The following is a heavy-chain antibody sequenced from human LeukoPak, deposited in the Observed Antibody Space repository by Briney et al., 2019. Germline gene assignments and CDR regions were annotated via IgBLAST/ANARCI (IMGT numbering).Heavy chain of an antibody. CDR3: AKNPLVSGTIYFDS. CDR1: GFTVSSNY. Sequence: GGSLRLSCAASGFTVSSNYMSWVRQAPGQGLEWVSVIYSGGSTYYADSVKGRFTISRDNSKSTLYLEMNSLRAEDTAIYYCAKNPLVSGTIYFDSWGQGTLLTVSS. D-gene: IGHD6-19*01. V-gene: IGHV3-53*01. CDR2: IYSGGST. J-gene: IGHJ4*02.